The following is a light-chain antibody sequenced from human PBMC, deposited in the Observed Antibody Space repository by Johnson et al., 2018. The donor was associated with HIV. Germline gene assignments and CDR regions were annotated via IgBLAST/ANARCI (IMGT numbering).Light chain of an antibody. V-gene: IGLV1-51*02. Sequence: QSVLTQPPSVSAATGQKVTISCSGSSSNIGNNYVSWYQQVPGTAPKLLIYEKNKRPSGIPDRFSASMSGTSATLGITGLQTGDEADYYCGTWDTSLSAGGVFGTGTKVTVL. CDR2: EKN. CDR1: SSNIGNNY. J-gene: IGLJ1*01. CDR3: GTWDTSLSAGGV.